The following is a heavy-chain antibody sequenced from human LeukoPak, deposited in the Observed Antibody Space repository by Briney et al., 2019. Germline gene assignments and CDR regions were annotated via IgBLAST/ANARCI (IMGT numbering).Heavy chain of an antibody. CDR1: GYSFDNYW. CDR3: ARHYYGSGSYSHFDY. J-gene: IGHJ4*02. CDR2: IDLSDSYT. Sequence: GESLKISCKGSGYSFDNYWITWLRQMPGKGLEWMGKIDLSDSYTNYSPSFQGHVTISADKSISTAYLQWSSLKASDSAMYYCARHYYGSGSYSHFDYWGQGNLVTVSS. D-gene: IGHD3-10*01. V-gene: IGHV5-10-1*01.